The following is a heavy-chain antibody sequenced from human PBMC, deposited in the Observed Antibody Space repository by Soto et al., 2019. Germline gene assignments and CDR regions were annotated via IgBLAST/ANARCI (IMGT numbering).Heavy chain of an antibody. Sequence: GGSLRLSCSASGFTFSSYAMHWVRQAPGKGLEYVSAISSNGGSTYYADSVKGRFTISRDNSKNTLYLQMSSLRAEDTAVYYCVKDQAYYDSSGATGYSDYWGQGTLVTVSS. CDR3: VKDQAYYDSSGATGYSDY. J-gene: IGHJ4*02. CDR1: GFTFSSYA. V-gene: IGHV3-64D*06. CDR2: ISSNGGST. D-gene: IGHD3-22*01.